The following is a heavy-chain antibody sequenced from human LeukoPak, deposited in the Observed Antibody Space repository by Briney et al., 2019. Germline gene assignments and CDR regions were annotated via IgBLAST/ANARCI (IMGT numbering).Heavy chain of an antibody. CDR3: AKYRLVWLPAPVFDF. J-gene: IGHJ4*02. D-gene: IGHD5-24*01. Sequence: GESLRLSCSASGFSFSNYWVTWVRQAPGKGLEWVANIKEDGSEKYYVDSVKGRFTISRDNAKNSLYLQMNSLRAEDTAVYYCAKYRLVWLPAPVFDFWGQGTLVTVSS. CDR2: IKEDGSEK. V-gene: IGHV3-7*01. CDR1: GFSFSNYW.